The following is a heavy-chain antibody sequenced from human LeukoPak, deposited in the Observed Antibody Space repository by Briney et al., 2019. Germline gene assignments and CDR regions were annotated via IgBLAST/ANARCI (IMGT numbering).Heavy chain of an antibody. D-gene: IGHD3-10*01. CDR2: IKQDGSEK. CDR1: GFTFTTYW. J-gene: IGHJ5*02. Sequence: GGSLRLSCAASGFTFTTYWMGWVRQAPGKGLEWVANIKQDGSEKYYVDSVKGRFIISRDNAKNSLSLQMNSLRVEDTGVYYCARPLMYYYGSETYFWFDPWGQGTLVTVSS. V-gene: IGHV3-7*01. CDR3: ARPLMYYYGSETYFWFDP.